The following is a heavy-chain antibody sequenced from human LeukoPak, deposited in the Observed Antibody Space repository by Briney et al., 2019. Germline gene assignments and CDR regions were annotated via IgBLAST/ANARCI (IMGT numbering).Heavy chain of an antibody. D-gene: IGHD5-12*01. J-gene: IGHJ6*02. CDR3: ARSGYDLKDYYYGMDV. Sequence: SVKVSCKAAGYTFTGCGISWVRQAPGQGLEWMGWISAYNGNTNYAQKLQGRVTMTTDTSTSTAYMELRSLRSDDTAVYYCARSGYDLKDYYYGMDVWGQGTTVTVSS. CDR2: ISAYNGNT. V-gene: IGHV1-18*01. CDR1: GYTFTGCG.